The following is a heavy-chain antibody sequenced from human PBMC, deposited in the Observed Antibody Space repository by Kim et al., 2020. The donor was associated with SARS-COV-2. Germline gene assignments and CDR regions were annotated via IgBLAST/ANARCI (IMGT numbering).Heavy chain of an antibody. Sequence: GGSLRLSCAASGFTFSSYSMNWVRQAPGKGLEWVSSISSSSSYIYYADSVMGRFTISRDNAKNSLYLQMNSLRAEDTAVYYCARDQSASFDYWGQGTLVTVSS. CDR2: ISSSSSYI. CDR3: ARDQSASFDY. CDR1: GFTFSSYS. J-gene: IGHJ4*02. V-gene: IGHV3-21*01.